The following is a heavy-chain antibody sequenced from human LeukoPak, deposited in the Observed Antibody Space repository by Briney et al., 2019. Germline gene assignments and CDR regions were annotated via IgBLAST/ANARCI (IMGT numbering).Heavy chain of an antibody. CDR1: GFTFSNAW. V-gene: IGHV3-15*01. Sequence: PGGSLRLSCAASGFTFSNAWMSWVRQAPGKGLEWVGRIKSKAAGGTPDYTAPGKGRFTTARDDSKNTLYLQMNSLKTEDTAVYYCTTGPFDYYGSASYLANGMDVWGQGTTVTVSS. J-gene: IGHJ6*02. CDR2: IKSKAAGGTP. CDR3: TTGPFDYYGSASYLANGMDV. D-gene: IGHD3-10*01.